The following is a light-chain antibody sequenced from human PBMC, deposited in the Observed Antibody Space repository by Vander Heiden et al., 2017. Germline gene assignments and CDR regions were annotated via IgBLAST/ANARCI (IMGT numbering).Light chain of an antibody. CDR3: RQDDNYPRT. V-gene: IGKV1-6*01. Sequence: AIQMTQSPSYLSASEGDRVTITCRASQGIRNDLGWYQQKPGKAPKLLIYAASSLQSGVPSRFSGSGSGTDFTLTISSLQPEDFATYYCRQDDNYPRTFGQGTKVEIK. CDR2: AAS. J-gene: IGKJ1*01. CDR1: QGIRND.